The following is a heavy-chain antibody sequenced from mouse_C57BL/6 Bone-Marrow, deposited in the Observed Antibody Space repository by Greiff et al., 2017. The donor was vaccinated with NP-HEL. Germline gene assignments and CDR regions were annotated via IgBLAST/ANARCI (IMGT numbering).Heavy chain of an antibody. CDR2: IYPGNGDT. D-gene: IGHD2-3*01. CDR1: GYTFTSYW. J-gene: IGHJ3*01. V-gene: IGHV1-5*01. Sequence: VQLKQSGTVLARPGASVKMSCKTSGYTFTSYWMHWVKQRPGQGLEWIGAIYPGNGDTSYNQKFKGKAKLTAVTSASTAYMELSSLTNEDSAVYYCTRSGGWLLRRDPFAYWGQGTLVTVSA. CDR3: TRSGGWLLRRDPFAY.